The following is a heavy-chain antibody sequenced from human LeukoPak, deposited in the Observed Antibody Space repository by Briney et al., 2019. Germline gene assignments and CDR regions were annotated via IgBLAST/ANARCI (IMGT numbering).Heavy chain of an antibody. CDR1: GGTFSSYA. J-gene: IGHJ4*02. D-gene: IGHD3-16*02. CDR3: ARCRMITFGGVIGYDY. V-gene: IGHV1-69*05. Sequence: GASVKVSCKASGGTFSSYAISWVRQASGQGLEWMGRIIPIFGTANYAQKFQGRVTITTDESTSTAYMELSSLRSEDTAVYYCARCRMITFGGVIGYDYWGQGTLVTVSS. CDR2: IIPIFGTA.